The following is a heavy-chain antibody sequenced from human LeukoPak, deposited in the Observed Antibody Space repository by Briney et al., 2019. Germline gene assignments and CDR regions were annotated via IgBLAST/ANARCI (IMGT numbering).Heavy chain of an antibody. CDR2: IYYSGST. D-gene: IGHD6-6*01. V-gene: IGHV4-59*01. CDR1: GGSISSYY. Sequence: PSETLSLTCTVSGGSISSYYWSWIRQPPGKGLEWIGYIYYSGSTNYNPSLKSRVTISVDTSKNQFSLKLSSVTAADTAVYYCARGGYSSSPPGIYWGQGTLVTVSS. J-gene: IGHJ4*02. CDR3: ARGGYSSSPPGIY.